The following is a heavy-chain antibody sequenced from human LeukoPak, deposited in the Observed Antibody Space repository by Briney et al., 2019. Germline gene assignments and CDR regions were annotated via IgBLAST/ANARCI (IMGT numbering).Heavy chain of an antibody. D-gene: IGHD6-19*01. CDR1: GFTVSSNY. J-gene: IGHJ4*02. Sequence: PGGSLRPSCAASGFTVSSNYMSWVRQAPGKGLEWVSVIYSGGSTYYADSVKGRFTISRDNSKNTLYLQMNSLRAEDTAVYYCARANPAGCSSGWSFDYWGQGTLVTVSS. CDR2: IYSGGST. CDR3: ARANPAGCSSGWSFDY. V-gene: IGHV3-66*01.